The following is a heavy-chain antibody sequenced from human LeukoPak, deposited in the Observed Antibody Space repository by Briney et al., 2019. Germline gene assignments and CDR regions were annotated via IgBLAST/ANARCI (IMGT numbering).Heavy chain of an antibody. Sequence: GGSLRLSCAASGFTFSSYSMNWVRQAPGKGLEWVSSISSSSSYIYYADSVKGRFTISRDNAKNSLYLQMNSLRAEDTAVYYCARDLFPGYYDSCWGQGTLVTVYS. J-gene: IGHJ4*02. CDR2: ISSSSSYI. CDR3: ARDLFPGYYDSC. V-gene: IGHV3-21*01. D-gene: IGHD3-22*01. CDR1: GFTFSSYS.